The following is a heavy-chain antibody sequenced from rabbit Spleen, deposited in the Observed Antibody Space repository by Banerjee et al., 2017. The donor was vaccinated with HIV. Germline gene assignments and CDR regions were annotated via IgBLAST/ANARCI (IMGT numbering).Heavy chain of an antibody. J-gene: IGHJ4*01. CDR2: IYTGSGST. Sequence: QSLEESGGDLVKPGASLTLTCTASGVSFSANSYMCWVRQAPGKGPEWIACIYTGSGSTYYASWAKGRFTISKTSSTTVTLQMTSLTAADTATYFCARETSSGWGIVSFYFSLWGPGTLVTVS. CDR1: GVSFSANSY. V-gene: IGHV1S40*01. D-gene: IGHD4-1*01. CDR3: ARETSSGWGIVSFYFSL.